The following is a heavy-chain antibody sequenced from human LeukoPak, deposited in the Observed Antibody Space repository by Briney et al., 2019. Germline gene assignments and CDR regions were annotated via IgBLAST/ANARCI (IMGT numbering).Heavy chain of an antibody. Sequence: SETLSLTCAVYGGSLSGYYWSWIRQPPGKGLEWIGEINHSGSTNYNPSLKSRVTISVDTSKNQFSLKLSSVTAADTAVYYCARGRAKWLVHLDYWGQGTLVTVSS. CDR2: INHSGST. CDR1: GGSLSGYY. J-gene: IGHJ4*02. CDR3: ARGRAKWLVHLDY. V-gene: IGHV4-34*01. D-gene: IGHD6-19*01.